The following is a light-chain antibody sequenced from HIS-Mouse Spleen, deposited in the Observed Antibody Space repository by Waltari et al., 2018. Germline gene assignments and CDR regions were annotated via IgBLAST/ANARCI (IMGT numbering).Light chain of an antibody. J-gene: IGLJ2*01. V-gene: IGLV1-40*01. CDR3: QSYDSSLSGSV. CDR1: SSNIGAGHD. CDR2: GTS. Sequence: QSVLTQPPSVSGAPGHRVTISCTGSSSNIGAGHDVPWYQRLPGTAPKLLIYGTSNRPSGVPDRFSGSKSGTSASLAITGLQAEDEADYYCQSYDSSLSGSVFGGGTKLTVL.